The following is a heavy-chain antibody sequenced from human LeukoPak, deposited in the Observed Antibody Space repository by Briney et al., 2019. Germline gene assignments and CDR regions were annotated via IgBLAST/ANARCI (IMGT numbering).Heavy chain of an antibody. CDR1: GYSFSSGYY. D-gene: IGHD6-19*01. Sequence: SETLSLTCTVSGYSFSSGYYWGWIRQPPGKGLEWIGSIYHSGSTYYNPSLKSRVTISVDTPKNQFSLKLSSVTAADTAVYYCASHNSRLSGWLPHLDRYFDYWGQGTLVTVSS. J-gene: IGHJ4*02. CDR2: IYHSGST. CDR3: ASHNSRLSGWLPHLDRYFDY. V-gene: IGHV4-38-2*02.